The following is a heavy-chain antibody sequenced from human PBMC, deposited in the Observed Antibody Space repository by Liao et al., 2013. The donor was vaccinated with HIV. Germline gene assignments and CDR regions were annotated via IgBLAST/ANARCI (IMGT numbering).Heavy chain of an antibody. V-gene: IGHV4-34*01. J-gene: IGHJ3*01. D-gene: IGHD3-9*01. Sequence: QVQLQQWGAGLLKPSETLSLTCAVYGGSFSGYYWSWVRQPTGKGLEWIGEINQSGSTNYNPSLKSRVTISVDTSKNQFSLKLSSVTAADTAAYYCARGSRYFDWILSGPRLITDAFSFWGQGTMVTVSS. CDR3: ARGSRYFDWILSGPRLITDAFSF. CDR1: GGSFSGYY. CDR2: INQSGST.